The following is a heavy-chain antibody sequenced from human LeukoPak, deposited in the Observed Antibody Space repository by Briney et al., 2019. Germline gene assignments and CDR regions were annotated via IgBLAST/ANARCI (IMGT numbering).Heavy chain of an antibody. Sequence: SETLSLTCTVSGGSINSYYWSWIRQPPGKGLEWIGDIYYSGSTNYNPSLKSRVTISVDTSKNQFSLKLSSVTAADTAVYYCARQYSDILTGYHRGELYWYFDLWGRGTLVTVSS. J-gene: IGHJ2*01. CDR1: GGSINSYY. D-gene: IGHD3-9*01. V-gene: IGHV4-59*08. CDR3: ARQYSDILTGYHRGELYWYFDL. CDR2: IYYSGST.